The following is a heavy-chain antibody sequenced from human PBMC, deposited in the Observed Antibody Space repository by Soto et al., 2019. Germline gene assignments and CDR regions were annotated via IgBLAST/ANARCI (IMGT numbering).Heavy chain of an antibody. D-gene: IGHD2-2*01. V-gene: IGHV1-2*04. J-gene: IGHJ5*02. CDR2: INPNSGGT. CDR1: GYTFTGYY. CDR3: ARSYCSSTSCHFRFDP. Sequence: ASVKVSCKASGYTFTGYYMHWVRQAPGQGLEWIGWINPNSGGTNYAQKFQGWVTMTRDTSISTAYMELSRLRSDDTAVYYCARSYCSSTSCHFRFDPWGQGTLVTVSS.